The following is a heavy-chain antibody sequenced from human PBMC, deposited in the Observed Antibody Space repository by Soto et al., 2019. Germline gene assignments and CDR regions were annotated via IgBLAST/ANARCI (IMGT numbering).Heavy chain of an antibody. Sequence: EEQLVESGGGLIKPGGSLRLSCVVSGFTFSDYTLNWVRQAPGRGLEWVSSISTTSSDIYYADSVKGRFTISRDNAKNSLYLQMDSLTAADTAVYYCTTDASTAHNPLDCYYYMNVGGKGTTVTVSS. CDR1: GFTFSDYT. V-gene: IGHV3-21*01. CDR2: ISTTSSDI. CDR3: TTDASTAHNPLDCYYYMNV. D-gene: IGHD1-1*01. J-gene: IGHJ6*03.